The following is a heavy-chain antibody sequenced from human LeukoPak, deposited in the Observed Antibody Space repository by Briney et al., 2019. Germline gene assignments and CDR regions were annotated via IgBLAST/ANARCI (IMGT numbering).Heavy chain of an antibody. J-gene: IGHJ4*02. D-gene: IGHD2-15*01. CDR1: GFTFSSYA. CDR2: ISYDGSNK. V-gene: IGHV3-30*04. CDR3: ARWDIRGTAHQLDY. Sequence: PGGSLRLSCAASGFTFSSYAMHWVRQAPGKGLEWVAVISYDGSNKYYAGSVKGRFTISRDNSKNTLYLQMNSLRAEDTAVYYCARWDIRGTAHQLDYWGQGTLVSVSS.